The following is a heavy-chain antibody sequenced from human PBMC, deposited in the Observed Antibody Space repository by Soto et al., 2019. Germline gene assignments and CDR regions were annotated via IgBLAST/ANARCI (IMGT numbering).Heavy chain of an antibody. CDR2: ISGSGGST. V-gene: IGHV3-23*01. J-gene: IGHJ4*02. CDR3: AKDRGDSSGYPSYYFDY. D-gene: IGHD3-22*01. CDR1: GFTFSSYA. Sequence: VQLLESGGGLVQPGGSLRLSCAASGFTFSSYAMSWVRQAPGKGLEWVSAISGSGGSTYYADSVKGRFTISRDNSENTLYLQMNSLRAEDTAVYYCAKDRGDSSGYPSYYFDYWGQGTLVTVSS.